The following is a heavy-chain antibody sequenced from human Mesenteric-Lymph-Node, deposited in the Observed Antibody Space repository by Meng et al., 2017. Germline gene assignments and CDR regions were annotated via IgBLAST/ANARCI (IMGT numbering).Heavy chain of an antibody. Sequence: GQVQVAAPGLVKPSGAVCLTFAGAGGCIRSSNWWSWVRQPPGKGLEWIGEINHSGSTNYNPSLKSRVTISVDTSKNQFSLKLSSVAAADTAVYYCARVTINWGFEHWYFDLWGRGTLVTVSS. CDR1: GGCIRSSNW. D-gene: IGHD7-27*01. V-gene: IGHV4-4*02. J-gene: IGHJ2*01. CDR3: ARVTINWGFEHWYFDL. CDR2: INHSGST.